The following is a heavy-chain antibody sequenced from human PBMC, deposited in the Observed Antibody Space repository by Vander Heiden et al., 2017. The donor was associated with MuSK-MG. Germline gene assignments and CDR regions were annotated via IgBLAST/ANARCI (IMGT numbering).Heavy chain of an antibody. J-gene: IGHJ3*02. Sequence: QVQLQESGPGLVKPSETLSLTCTVSGGSISSYYWSWIRQPPGKGLEWIGYIYYSGSTNYNPSLKFRVTISVDTSKNQFSLKLSSVTAADTAVYYCATMGLPPGIYGTGAFDIWGQGTMVTVSS. D-gene: IGHD1-26*01. CDR2: IYYSGST. CDR1: GGSISSYY. CDR3: ATMGLPPGIYGTGAFDI. V-gene: IGHV4-59*01.